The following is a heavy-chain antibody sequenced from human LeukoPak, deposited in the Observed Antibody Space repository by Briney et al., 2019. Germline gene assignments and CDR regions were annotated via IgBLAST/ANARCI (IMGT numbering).Heavy chain of an antibody. CDR2: IVVGSGNT. CDR3: AAGYSSGWLFSY. J-gene: IGHJ4*02. Sequence: SVKVSRKASGFTFTSSAMQWVRQARGQRLEWIGWIVVGSGNTNYAQKFQERVTITRDMSTSTAYMELSSLRSEDTAVYYCAAGYSSGWLFSYWGQGTLVTVSS. D-gene: IGHD6-19*01. V-gene: IGHV1-58*02. CDR1: GFTFTSSA.